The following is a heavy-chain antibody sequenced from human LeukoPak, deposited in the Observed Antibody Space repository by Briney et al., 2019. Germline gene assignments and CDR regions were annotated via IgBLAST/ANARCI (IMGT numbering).Heavy chain of an antibody. Sequence: GASVKVSCKASGYTFTSYYMHWVRQAPGQGLEWMGIINPSGGSTSYAQKFQGRVTMTRNTSISTAYMELSSLRSEDTAVYYCARGSGSGSQDYWGQGTLVTVSS. D-gene: IGHD3-10*01. CDR3: ARGSGSGSQDY. V-gene: IGHV1-46*01. J-gene: IGHJ4*02. CDR1: GYTFTSYY. CDR2: INPSGGST.